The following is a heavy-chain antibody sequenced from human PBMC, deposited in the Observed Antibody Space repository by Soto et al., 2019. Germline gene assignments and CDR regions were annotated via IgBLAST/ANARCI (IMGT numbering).Heavy chain of an antibody. CDR2: ITGSGDYT. Sequence: EVQLLESGGGLVQPGGSLRLSCAASGFTFSNYAMSWVRQAPGKGLEWVSSITGSGDYTYYADSVKGRFTISRDNSKNTLYLQMNSLRAEDTAEYYCAKARYYDSTGYLYYFDYWGQGTLVTVSS. J-gene: IGHJ4*02. D-gene: IGHD3-22*01. V-gene: IGHV3-23*01. CDR3: AKARYYDSTGYLYYFDY. CDR1: GFTFSNYA.